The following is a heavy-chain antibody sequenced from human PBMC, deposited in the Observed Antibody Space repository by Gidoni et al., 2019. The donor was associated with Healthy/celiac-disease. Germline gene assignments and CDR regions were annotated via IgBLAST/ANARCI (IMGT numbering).Heavy chain of an antibody. CDR3: ARVLPTLAGGTIYYYYGMDF. J-gene: IGHJ6*02. D-gene: IGHD6-19*01. Sequence: EINHSGSTNYNPSLKSRVTISVDTSKNQFTLKLSSVSAADTAVYYCARVLPTLAGGTIYYYYGMDFWGQGTTVTVSS. V-gene: IGHV4-34*01. CDR2: INHSGST.